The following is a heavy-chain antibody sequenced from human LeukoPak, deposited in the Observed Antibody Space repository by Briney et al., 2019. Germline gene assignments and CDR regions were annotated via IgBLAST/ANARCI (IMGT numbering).Heavy chain of an antibody. D-gene: IGHD5-18*01. J-gene: IGHJ5*02. V-gene: IGHV3-21*01. CDR3: AREDTAMVTGTPWFDP. Sequence: KTGGSLRLSCAASGFTFSSYGMHWVRQAPGKGLEWVSSISSSSSYIYYADSVKGRFTISRDNAKNSLYLQMNSLRAEDTAVYYCAREDTAMVTGTPWFDPWGQGTLVTVSS. CDR2: ISSSSSYI. CDR1: GFTFSSYG.